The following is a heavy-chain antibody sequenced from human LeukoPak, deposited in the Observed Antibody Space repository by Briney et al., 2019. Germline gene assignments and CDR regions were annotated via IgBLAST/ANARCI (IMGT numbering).Heavy chain of an antibody. CDR3: ARRLGVRGVINTYYYYYYMDV. V-gene: IGHV4-59*12. D-gene: IGHD3-10*01. CDR2: IYYSGST. J-gene: IGHJ6*03. CDR1: GGSISSYY. Sequence: SETLSLTCTVSGGSISSYYWSWIRQPPGKGLEWIGYIYYSGSTNYNPSLKSRVTISVDTSKNQFSLKLSSVTAADTAVYYCARRLGVRGVINTYYYYYYMDVWGKGTTVTVSS.